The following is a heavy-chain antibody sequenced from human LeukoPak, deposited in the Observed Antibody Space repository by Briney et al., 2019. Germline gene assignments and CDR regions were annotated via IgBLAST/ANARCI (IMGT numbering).Heavy chain of an antibody. CDR1: GFTFSSYG. V-gene: IGHV3-33*01. J-gene: IGHJ4*02. Sequence: PGRSLRLSCAASGFTFSSYGMHWVRQAPGKGLEWMAVIWYDGSNKYYADSVKGRFTISRDNSKNTLYLQMNSLRAEDTAVYYCARDASLGFIDYWGQGTLVTVSS. CDR3: ARDASLGFIDY. CDR2: IWYDGSNK. D-gene: IGHD3-16*01.